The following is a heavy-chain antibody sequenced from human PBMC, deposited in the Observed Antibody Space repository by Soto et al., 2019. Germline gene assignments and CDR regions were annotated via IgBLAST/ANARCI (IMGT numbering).Heavy chain of an antibody. J-gene: IGHJ6*02. CDR2: ISAYNGNT. D-gene: IGHD3-10*01. Sequence: QVQLVQSGAEVKKPGASVKVSCKASGYSFTSYGISWVRQAPGQGLEWLGWISAYNGNTNYAQKLQGRVTMTTDTSTSTAYIELRSLRSDDTAVDYCARDKGFGASDLWGQWTTVTVSS. V-gene: IGHV1-18*01. CDR3: ARDKGFGASDL. CDR1: GYSFTSYG.